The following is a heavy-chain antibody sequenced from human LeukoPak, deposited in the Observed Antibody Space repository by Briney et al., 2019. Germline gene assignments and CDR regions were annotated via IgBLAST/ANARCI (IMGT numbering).Heavy chain of an antibody. J-gene: IGHJ4*02. CDR3: VREVPQLLYY. V-gene: IGHV3-53*01. CDR2: IYTGGST. CDR1: GFNVRSNF. Sequence: GGSLRLSCAASGFNVRSNFMAWVRQAPGKGLEWVSVIYTGGSTYYADSVKGRFTIFRDNSQNTVSLQMNSVRAEDTAMYYCVREVPQLLYYWGQGTLVSVSS. D-gene: IGHD2-2*01.